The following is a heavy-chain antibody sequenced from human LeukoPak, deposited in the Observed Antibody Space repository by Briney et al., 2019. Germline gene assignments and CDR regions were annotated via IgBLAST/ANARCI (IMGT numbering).Heavy chain of an antibody. CDR2: ISSSSSYI. CDR3: ARDEWRITMVRDHAFDI. J-gene: IGHJ3*02. V-gene: IGHV3-21*05. Sequence: NPGGSLRLSCAASGFTFSSYSMNWVRQAPGKGLEWVSQISSSSSYIYYADSVKGRFTISRDNAKNSLYLQMNSLRAEDTAVYYCARDEWRITMVRDHAFDIWGQGTMVTVSS. CDR1: GFTFSSYS. D-gene: IGHD3-10*01.